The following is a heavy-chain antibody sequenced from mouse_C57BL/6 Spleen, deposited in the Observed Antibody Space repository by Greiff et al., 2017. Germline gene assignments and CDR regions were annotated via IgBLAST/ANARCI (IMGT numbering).Heavy chain of an antibody. Sequence: VQLQQPGAELVKPGASVKMSCKASGYTFTSYWITWVKQRPGQGLEWIGDIYPGSGSTNYNEKFKSKATLTVDTSSSTAYMQLSSLTSEDSAVYYCARYDDYDLRGFAYWGQGTLVTVSA. CDR1: GYTFTSYW. CDR2: IYPGSGST. CDR3: ARYDDYDLRGFAY. J-gene: IGHJ3*01. D-gene: IGHD2-4*01. V-gene: IGHV1-55*01.